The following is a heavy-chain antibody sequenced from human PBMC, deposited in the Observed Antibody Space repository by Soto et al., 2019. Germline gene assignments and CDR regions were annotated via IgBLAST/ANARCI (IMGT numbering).Heavy chain of an antibody. V-gene: IGHV3-30*18. CDR2: ISYDGSNK. Sequence: QVQLVESGGGVVQPGRSLRLSCAASGFTFSTYGMHWVRQAPGKGLEWVAVISYDGSNKYYADSVKGRFTISRDNSKNTLWLQMDSLRAEDTDVYYCAKDLLLTTVTTVGDWGQGTLVTVSS. J-gene: IGHJ4*02. CDR3: AKDLLLTTVTTVGD. CDR1: GFTFSTYG. D-gene: IGHD4-17*01.